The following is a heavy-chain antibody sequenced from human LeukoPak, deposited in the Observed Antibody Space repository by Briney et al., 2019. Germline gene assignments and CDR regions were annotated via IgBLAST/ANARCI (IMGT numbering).Heavy chain of an antibody. V-gene: IGHV4-31*03. CDR3: ARALYYSSGYFFFDY. CDR1: GGSISSRDHY. J-gene: IGHJ4*02. Sequence: PSETLSLTCSVSGGSISSRDHYWSWIRQHPGKGLEWIGYIFYSGSTHYNPSLKGRVTISVDPSKNQFSLKLSSVTAADTAVYYCARALYYSSGYFFFDYWGQGILVTVSS. D-gene: IGHD3-22*01. CDR2: IFYSGST.